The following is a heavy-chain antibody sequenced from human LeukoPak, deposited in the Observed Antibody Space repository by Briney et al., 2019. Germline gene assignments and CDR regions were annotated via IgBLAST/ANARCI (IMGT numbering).Heavy chain of an antibody. D-gene: IGHD3-22*01. Sequence: ASVKVSCKASGYTFTSCDINWVRQATGQGLEWMGWMNPNSGNTGYAQKFQGRVTMTRNTSISTAYMELSSLRSEDTAVYYCARMPDSSGYYGFDYWGQGTLVTVSS. CDR1: GYTFTSCD. J-gene: IGHJ4*02. V-gene: IGHV1-8*01. CDR2: MNPNSGNT. CDR3: ARMPDSSGYYGFDY.